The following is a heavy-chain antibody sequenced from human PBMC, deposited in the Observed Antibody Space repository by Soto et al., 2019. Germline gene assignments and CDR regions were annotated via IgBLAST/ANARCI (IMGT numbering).Heavy chain of an antibody. Sequence: QVQLVRSGGGVVQPGRSLRLSCAASGFDFNTYGFHWVRQAPGKGLEWVAGISFDGGNQYYADSVKGRFTISRDKSNSTLYLQMSSLGAEDTATYFCAKDSSVTAAGSGGWFDPWGQGTLVIVSS. J-gene: IGHJ5*02. CDR3: AKDSSVTAAGSGGWFDP. V-gene: IGHV3-30*18. CDR1: GFDFNTYG. CDR2: ISFDGGNQ. D-gene: IGHD6-13*01.